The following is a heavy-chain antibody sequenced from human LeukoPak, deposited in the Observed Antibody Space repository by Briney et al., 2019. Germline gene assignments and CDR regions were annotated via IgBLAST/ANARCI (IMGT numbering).Heavy chain of an antibody. CDR1: GFTFSSYG. J-gene: IGHJ6*02. D-gene: IGHD3-10*01. Sequence: GRSLRLSCAASGFTFSSYGMHWVRQAPGKGLEWVAVIWYDGSNKYYADSVKGRFTISRDNSKNTLYLQMNSLRAEDTAVYYCARDRRSGFAVMDVWGQGTMVTVSS. CDR2: IWYDGSNK. V-gene: IGHV3-33*01. CDR3: ARDRRSGFAVMDV.